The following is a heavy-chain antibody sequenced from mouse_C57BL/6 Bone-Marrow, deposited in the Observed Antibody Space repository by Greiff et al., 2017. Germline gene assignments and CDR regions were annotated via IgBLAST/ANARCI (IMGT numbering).Heavy chain of an antibody. CDR2: IIPYNGDT. CDR1: GYSFTGYF. Sequence: EVQLQQSGPELVKPGDSVKISCKASGYSFTGYFMNWVMQSHGKSLEWIGRIIPYNGDTFYNQKFKGKATLTVDKPSSTAHMDLRSLTSEDIAVYYCTSTMVKGWFTYWGKGTLVTVSA. D-gene: IGHD2-2*01. CDR3: TSTMVKGWFTY. V-gene: IGHV1-20*01. J-gene: IGHJ3*01.